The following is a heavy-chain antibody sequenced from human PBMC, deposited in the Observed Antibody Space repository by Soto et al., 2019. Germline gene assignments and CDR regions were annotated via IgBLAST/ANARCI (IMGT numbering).Heavy chain of an antibody. CDR1: GFTFSSYA. J-gene: IGHJ4*02. Sequence: LRLSCAASGFTFSSYAMSWVRQAPGKGLEWVSAISGSGGSTYYADSVKGRFTISRDNSKNTLYLQMNSLRAEDTAVYYCAKVLVVLEWLLPYYFDYWGQGTLVTVSS. D-gene: IGHD3-3*01. V-gene: IGHV3-23*01. CDR2: ISGSGGST. CDR3: AKVLVVLEWLLPYYFDY.